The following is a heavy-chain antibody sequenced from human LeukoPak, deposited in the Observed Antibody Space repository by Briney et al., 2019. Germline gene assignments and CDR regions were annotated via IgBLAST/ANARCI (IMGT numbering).Heavy chain of an antibody. V-gene: IGHV3-23*01. CDR1: GITLSNYG. CDR2: ISDSGSNT. J-gene: IGHJ4*02. CDR3: ARGYCAGSGCSSPPHY. Sequence: GGSLRLSCAVSGITLSNYGMSWVRQAPGKGLEWVAGISDSGSNTKYADSVKGRFTISRDNAKNTLYLQMNSLRAEDTAVYYCARGYCAGSGCSSPPHYWGQGTLVSVSS. D-gene: IGHD2-15*01.